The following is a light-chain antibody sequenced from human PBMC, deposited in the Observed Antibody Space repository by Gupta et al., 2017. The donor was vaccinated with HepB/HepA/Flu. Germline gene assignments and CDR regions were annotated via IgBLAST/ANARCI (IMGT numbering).Light chain of an antibody. CDR1: SSNVGSNF. CDR3: AAPDASRSGQV. J-gene: IGLJ3*02. Sequence: QSVLPQPPSASGTPKQRVTISCSGSSSNVGSNFLYWYQQLPGTAPKLLIYRNNQRPSAVPARFSGSKYATSASVAITGLRAEDGADYYCAAPDASRSGQVFGGGTKLTVL. CDR2: RNN. V-gene: IGLV1-47*01.